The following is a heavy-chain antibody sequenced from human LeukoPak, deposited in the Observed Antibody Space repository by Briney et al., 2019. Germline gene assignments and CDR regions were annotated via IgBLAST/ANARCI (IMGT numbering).Heavy chain of an antibody. Sequence: PSQTLSLTCTVSGGSISSGSYYWSWIRQPAGKGLEWIGRIYTSGSTNYNPSPKSRVTISVDTSKNQFSLKLSSVTAADTAVYYCARSWSGYYTRGYSYFDYWGQGTLVTVSS. V-gene: IGHV4-61*02. CDR1: GGSISSGSYY. J-gene: IGHJ4*02. CDR3: ARSWSGYYTRGYSYFDY. D-gene: IGHD3-3*01. CDR2: IYTSGST.